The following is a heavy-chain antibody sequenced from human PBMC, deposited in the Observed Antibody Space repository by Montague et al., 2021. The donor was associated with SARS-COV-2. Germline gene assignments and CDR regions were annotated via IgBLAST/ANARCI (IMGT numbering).Heavy chain of an antibody. V-gene: IGHV4-61*08. CDR2: IYYSGST. J-gene: IGHJ3*02. D-gene: IGHD5-12*01. Sequence: SETLSLTCSILVSSISGADRNCTRLHSPPHNSLYSVWYIYYSGSTNYNPSLKSRVTISVDTSKNQFSLKLSSVTAADTAVYYCARVGIVATIGGFPDAFDIWGQGTMVTVSS. CDR1: VSSISGADRN. CDR3: ARVGIVATIGGFPDAFDI.